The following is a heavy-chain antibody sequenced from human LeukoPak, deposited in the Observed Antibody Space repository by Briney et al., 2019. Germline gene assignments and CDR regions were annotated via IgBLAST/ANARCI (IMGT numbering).Heavy chain of an antibody. D-gene: IGHD3-3*01. CDR1: GGSISSYY. CDR3: ARVPSWSGYYTKGYWFDP. CDR2: IYYSGYT. J-gene: IGHJ5*02. Sequence: PSETLSLTCTVSGGSISSYYWSWIRQPPGKGLEWIGCIYYSGYTNYKSSLKSRVTISVDTSKNQFSLKLSSVTAADTAVYYCARVPSWSGYYTKGYWFDPWGQGTLVTVSS. V-gene: IGHV4-59*12.